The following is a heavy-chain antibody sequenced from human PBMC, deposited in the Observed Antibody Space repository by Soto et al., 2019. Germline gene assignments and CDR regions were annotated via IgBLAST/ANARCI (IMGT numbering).Heavy chain of an antibody. Sequence: LILSCAASGFTFSSYSMNWVRHAPGKVLEWVSYISSSSSTIYYADSVKGRFTISRDNAKNSLYLQMNSLRDEDTAVYYCASGRSPGISRWGQGTLVTVSS. CDR2: ISSSSSTI. J-gene: IGHJ4*02. CDR3: ASGRSPGISR. CDR1: GFTFSSYS. V-gene: IGHV3-48*02. D-gene: IGHD1-26*01.